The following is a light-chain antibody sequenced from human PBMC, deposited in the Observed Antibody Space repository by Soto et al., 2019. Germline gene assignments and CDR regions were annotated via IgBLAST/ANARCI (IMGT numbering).Light chain of an antibody. CDR1: QSINSF. CDR3: QHYGSSPMT. Sequence: EIVLTQSPGTLSLSPGEGATLSCRASQSINSFLAWYQQRRGQAPRLLIHGASNRATGIPDRFSGSGSGPDFTLTISRLEPEDFAVYYCQHYGSSPMTFGQGTKVDIK. CDR2: GAS. V-gene: IGKV3-20*01. J-gene: IGKJ1*01.